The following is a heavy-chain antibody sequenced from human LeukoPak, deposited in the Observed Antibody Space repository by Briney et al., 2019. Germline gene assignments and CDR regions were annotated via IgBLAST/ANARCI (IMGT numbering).Heavy chain of an antibody. CDR2: ISSSSSTI. CDR3: ARAQYCGGDCYWDFDC. CDR1: GFTFSTYN. V-gene: IGHV3-48*02. Sequence: GGSLRLSCAASGFTFSTYNMNWVRQAPGKGLEWVSYISSSSSTIYYADSVKGRFTISRGNAKNSLYLQMNSLRDEDTAVYYCARAQYCGGDCYWDFDCWGQGTLVTVSS. J-gene: IGHJ4*02. D-gene: IGHD2-21*02.